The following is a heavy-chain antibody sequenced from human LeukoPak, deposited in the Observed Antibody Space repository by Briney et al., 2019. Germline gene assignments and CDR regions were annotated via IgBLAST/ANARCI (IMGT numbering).Heavy chain of an antibody. J-gene: IGHJ6*03. V-gene: IGHV1-69*05. CDR1: GGTFSSYA. Sequence: GASVKVSCKASGGTFSSYAISWVRQAPGQGLEWMGGIIPIFGTANYAQKFQGRVTVTTDESTSTAYKELSSLRSEDTAVYYCARGRGDYGPYYYYYMDVWGKGTTVTVSS. D-gene: IGHD4/OR15-4a*01. CDR3: ARGRGDYGPYYYYYMDV. CDR2: IIPIFGTA.